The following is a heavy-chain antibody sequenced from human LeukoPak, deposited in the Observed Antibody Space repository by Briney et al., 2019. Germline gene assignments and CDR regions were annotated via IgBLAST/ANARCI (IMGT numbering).Heavy chain of an antibody. Sequence: GGSLRLSCAASGFTFSSLWMHWVRQALGKGLVWVSRINTDGSNTIYADSVKGRFTISRDNAKNTLYLQMNSLRAEDTAVYYCARDQSIAGPTTADYWGQGTLVTVSS. CDR3: ARDQSIAGPTTADY. J-gene: IGHJ4*02. CDR2: INTDGSNT. D-gene: IGHD1-26*01. V-gene: IGHV3-74*01. CDR1: GFTFSSLW.